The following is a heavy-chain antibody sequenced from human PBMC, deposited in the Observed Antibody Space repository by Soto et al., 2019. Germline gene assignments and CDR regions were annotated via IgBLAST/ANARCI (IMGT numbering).Heavy chain of an antibody. Sequence: DVQLFESGGDLVQPGGSLRLSCAASGFIFRSYTMNWVRQVSGKGLEWVSAISGSGGDTYYADSVKGRFTISRDNSENMLYLQTNSPRAKDTGLYYCATEITGTSFTAKGGQGTLVTVSS. D-gene: IGHD1-7*01. J-gene: IGHJ4*02. CDR3: ATEITGTSFTAK. CDR1: GFIFRSYT. V-gene: IGHV3-23*01. CDR2: ISGSGGDT.